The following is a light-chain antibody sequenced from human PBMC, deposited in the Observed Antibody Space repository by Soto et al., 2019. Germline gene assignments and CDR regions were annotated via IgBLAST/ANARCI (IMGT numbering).Light chain of an antibody. V-gene: IGLV2-14*01. J-gene: IGLJ1*01. CDR3: NSYTSASFYV. Sequence: QSALAQPASVSGSPGQSITISCTGTTSDIAGYNYVSSYQQHPSKAPKLLIYEVTSRASGVSHRFSGSKSGNTASLTISGLQAEDEAEYYCNSYTSASFYVFGTGTKVTVL. CDR2: EVT. CDR1: TSDIAGYNY.